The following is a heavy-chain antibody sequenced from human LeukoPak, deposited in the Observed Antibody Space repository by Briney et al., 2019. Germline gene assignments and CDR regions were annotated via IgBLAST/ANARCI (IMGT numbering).Heavy chain of an antibody. D-gene: IGHD3-10*01. Sequence: GGSLRLSCAASGFTFSSYAMSWVRQAPGKGLEWVSATSASDGRTWYADSVRGRFTISRDNFKNTLYVQINSLRAEDTAVYYCVRDKRFPDDVFDIWGQGTLVTVSS. J-gene: IGHJ3*02. CDR3: VRDKRFPDDVFDI. V-gene: IGHV3-23*01. CDR1: GFTFSSYA. CDR2: TSASDGRT.